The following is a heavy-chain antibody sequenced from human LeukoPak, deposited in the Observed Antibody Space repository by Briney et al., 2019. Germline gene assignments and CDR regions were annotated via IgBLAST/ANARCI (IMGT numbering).Heavy chain of an antibody. V-gene: IGHV4-61*01. Sequence: SETLSLTCTVSGGSVSSGSYYWSWIRQPPGKGLEWIGYDYCGGNTNYDPSLKRRVTISVDTSKNQFSLTLTSVTAADTAVYFCARDHFGSLDSWGQGILVTVSS. J-gene: IGHJ4*02. CDR3: ARDHFGSLDS. CDR2: DYCGGNT. D-gene: IGHD3-10*01. CDR1: GGSVSSGSYY.